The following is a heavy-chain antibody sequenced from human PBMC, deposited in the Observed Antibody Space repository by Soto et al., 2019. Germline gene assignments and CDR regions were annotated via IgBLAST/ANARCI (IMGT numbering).Heavy chain of an antibody. CDR2: ISWDGGST. J-gene: IGHJ6*02. Sequence: GGSLRLSCAASGFTFDDYTMHWVRQAPGKGLEWVSLISWDGGSTYYADSVKGRFTISRDNSKNSLYLQMNSLRTEDTALYYCAKDLGIAVAGTGYYYYGMDVWGQGTTVTVSS. D-gene: IGHD6-19*01. CDR3: AKDLGIAVAGTGYYYYGMDV. CDR1: GFTFDDYT. V-gene: IGHV3-43*01.